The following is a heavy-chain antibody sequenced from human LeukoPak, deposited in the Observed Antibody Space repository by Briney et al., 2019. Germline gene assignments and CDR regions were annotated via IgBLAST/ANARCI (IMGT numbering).Heavy chain of an antibody. CDR1: GDTVSSNSAA. CDR2: AYYRSKWYN. CDR3: ARDPDNWNYKGYFDY. V-gene: IGHV6-1*01. Sequence: SQTLSLTCALSGDTVSSNSAAWNWIRQSPSRGLEWLGRAYYRSKWYNDYAVSVKSRITINPDTSKNQFPLQLNSVTPEDTAVYYCARDPDNWNYKGYFDYWGQGTLVTVSS. D-gene: IGHD1-7*01. J-gene: IGHJ4*02.